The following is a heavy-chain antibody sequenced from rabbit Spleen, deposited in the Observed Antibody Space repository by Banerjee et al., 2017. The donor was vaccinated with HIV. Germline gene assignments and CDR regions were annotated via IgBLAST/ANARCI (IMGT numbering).Heavy chain of an antibody. V-gene: IGHV1S45*01. CDR2: IDVHKSGNT. D-gene: IGHD4-2*01. J-gene: IGHJ4*01. CDR3: ARDSAGREDFNL. Sequence: QEQLEESGGGLVQPEGSLTLTCKASGFSFSSDYMCWVRQAPGKGLEWIACIDVHKSGNTYYASWAKGRFTISKTSSTTVTLQLTSLTAADTATYFCARDSAGREDFNLWGPGTLVTVS. CDR1: GFSFSSDY.